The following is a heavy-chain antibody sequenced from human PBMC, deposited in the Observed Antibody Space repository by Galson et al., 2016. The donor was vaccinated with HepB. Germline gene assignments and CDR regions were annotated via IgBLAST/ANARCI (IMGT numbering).Heavy chain of an antibody. V-gene: IGHV1-3*01. D-gene: IGHD2-2*01. CDR3: AREEGTVVLAGFDT. CDR1: GFTFTNYV. J-gene: IGHJ5*02. Sequence: SVKVSCKASGFTFTNYVIHWMRQAPGQRLEWMGWINAGNGNTKYSRKFQGKVTLTRDTSASTAYMELSSLNSEDTSVYYCAREEGTVVLAGFDTWGQGTLVTVTS. CDR2: INAGNGNT.